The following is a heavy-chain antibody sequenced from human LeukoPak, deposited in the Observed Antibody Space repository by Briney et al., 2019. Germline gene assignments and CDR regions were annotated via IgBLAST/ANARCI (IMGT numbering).Heavy chain of an antibody. CDR1: GFTFSSYS. V-gene: IGHV3-48*01. J-gene: IGHJ4*02. Sequence: GALRLSCAASGFTFSSYSMNWVRQAPGKGLEWVSYISSSSSTIYYADSVKGRFTISRDNAKNSLYLQMNSLRAEDTAVYYCARDSESGWSDYWGQGTLVTVSS. D-gene: IGHD6-19*01. CDR2: ISSSSSTI. CDR3: ARDSESGWSDY.